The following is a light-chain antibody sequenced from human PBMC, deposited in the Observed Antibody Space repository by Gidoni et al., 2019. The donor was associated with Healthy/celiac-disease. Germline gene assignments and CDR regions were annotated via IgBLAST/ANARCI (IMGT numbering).Light chain of an antibody. CDR2: DAS. Sequence: DIQMTQSPSSLSASVGDRVTITCQASQDISNYLNWCQQKPGKAPKLLIYDASNLETGVPARFSGSGCVTDFTFTISSLQPEDIATYYCQQYDNLPITFGQGTRLEIK. J-gene: IGKJ5*01. CDR3: QQYDNLPIT. CDR1: QDISNY. V-gene: IGKV1-33*01.